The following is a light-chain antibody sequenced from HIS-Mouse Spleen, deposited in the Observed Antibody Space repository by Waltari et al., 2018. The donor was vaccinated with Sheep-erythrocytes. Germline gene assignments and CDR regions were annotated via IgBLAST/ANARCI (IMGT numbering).Light chain of an antibody. CDR2: EGS. Sequence: QSALTQPASVSGSPGQSITISCTGTSSDVGSYNLVSWYQQHPGKAPKLMIYEGSKRTVGVSTRFSGSKSGHTASLTISWLQAEDEADYYCCSYAGSSTPWVFGGGTKLTVL. V-gene: IGLV2-23*01. CDR3: CSYAGSSTPWV. J-gene: IGLJ3*02. CDR1: SSDVGSYNL.